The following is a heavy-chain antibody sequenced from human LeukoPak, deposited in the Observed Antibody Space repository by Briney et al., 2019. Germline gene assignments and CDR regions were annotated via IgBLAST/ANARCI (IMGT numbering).Heavy chain of an antibody. Sequence: ASVKVSCKASGYTFTGYYMHWVRQAPGQGLEWMGWINPNSGGTNYAQKFQGRVTMTRDTSISTAYMELSRLRSDDTAVYYCARADKDIVVVLKDYRGQGTLVTVSS. CDR1: GYTFTGYY. J-gene: IGHJ4*02. CDR3: ARADKDIVVVLKDY. D-gene: IGHD2-2*01. CDR2: INPNSGGT. V-gene: IGHV1-2*02.